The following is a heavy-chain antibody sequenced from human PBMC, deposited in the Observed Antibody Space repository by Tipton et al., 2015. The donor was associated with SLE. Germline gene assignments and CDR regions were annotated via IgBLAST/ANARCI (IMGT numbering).Heavy chain of an antibody. CDR1: GYFISSGYY. V-gene: IGHV4-38-2*02. CDR3: AIEDNRGGWFDP. D-gene: IGHD2-15*01. Sequence: TLSLTCAVSGYFISSGYYWGWIRQPPGKGLDWIGIAYHSGSTYYNPSLESRITISLDTSRNQVSLKLNSVTAADTAMYYCAIEDNRGGWFDPWGQGTLVTVSS. J-gene: IGHJ5*02. CDR2: AYHSGST.